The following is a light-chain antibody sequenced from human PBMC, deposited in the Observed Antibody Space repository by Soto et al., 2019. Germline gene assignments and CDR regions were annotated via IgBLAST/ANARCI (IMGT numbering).Light chain of an antibody. V-gene: IGKV3-11*02. CDR1: QSVGSY. J-gene: IGKJ4*01. CDR2: DAS. CDR3: QQRINWPPLT. Sequence: EIVVTQSPATLSLSPGERATLSCRTSQSVGSYLAWYQKKPGQAPRLLIYDASNRATGIPARFSGSGSGRDFTLTISSLEPEDFAVYYCQQRINWPPLTFGGGTKVEIK.